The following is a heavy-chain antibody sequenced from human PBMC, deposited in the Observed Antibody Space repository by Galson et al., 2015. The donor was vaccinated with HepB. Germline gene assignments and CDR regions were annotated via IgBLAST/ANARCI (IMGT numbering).Heavy chain of an antibody. CDR2: IDPSDSYT. D-gene: IGHD6-19*01. J-gene: IGHJ6*02. CDR1: GYSFIDYW. Sequence: QSGAEVKKPGESLRISCKGSGYSFIDYWISWVRQLPGKGLEWMGRIDPSDSYTNYSPSFQGHVTISVDKSTSTAYLQWRSLKASDTAMFYCAGHSGLTSIAVTGTPPGGMDVWGQGTTVTVSS. V-gene: IGHV5-10-1*01. CDR3: AGHSGLTSIAVTGTPPGGMDV.